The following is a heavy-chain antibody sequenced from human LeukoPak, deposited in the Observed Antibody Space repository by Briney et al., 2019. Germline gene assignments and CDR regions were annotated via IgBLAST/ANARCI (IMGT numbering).Heavy chain of an antibody. D-gene: IGHD1-26*01. J-gene: IGHJ5*02. CDR2: IRYDGNEK. Sequence: GGSLRLSCAASGFTFSSYGMSWVRQAPGKGLEWVAFIRYDGNEKYYADSVKGRFTISRDNSKNTLYLQMDSLRVEDTAMYYCAKDQAGAWGQGTLVTVSS. V-gene: IGHV3-30*02. CDR3: AKDQAGA. CDR1: GFTFSSYG.